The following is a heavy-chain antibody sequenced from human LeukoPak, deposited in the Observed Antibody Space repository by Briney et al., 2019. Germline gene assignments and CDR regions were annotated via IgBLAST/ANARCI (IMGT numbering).Heavy chain of an antibody. CDR3: ARGASSYYDSSDYFDY. CDR2: LNPNNGGT. D-gene: IGHD3-22*01. J-gene: IGHJ4*02. CDR1: GYTFTDYY. V-gene: IGHV1-2*02. Sequence: ASVKVSCKASGYTFTDYYIHWVRQVPGQGLEWMGWLNPNNGGTYYAQKFQGRVTMTRDTSISTAYIEVGRLTSDDTAVYYCARGASSYYDSSDYFDYWGQGTLVTVSS.